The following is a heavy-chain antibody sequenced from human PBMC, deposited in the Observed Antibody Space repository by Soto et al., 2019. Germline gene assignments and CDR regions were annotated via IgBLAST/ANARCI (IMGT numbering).Heavy chain of an antibody. CDR2: INAFDDDT. J-gene: IGHJ3*02. CDR3: ARNLYGRAFDI. Sequence: QAQLEQSGPEVKRPGASLKVSCKASAYTFTSYHISWVRQAPGQGLEWIGWINAFDDDTNYSQKFQDRVTMTAHRSTETAYSDLRSLGSDDTGIYYCARNLYGRAFDIWGLWTMVTVSS. D-gene: IGHD2-8*01. CDR1: AYTFTSYH. V-gene: IGHV1-18*04.